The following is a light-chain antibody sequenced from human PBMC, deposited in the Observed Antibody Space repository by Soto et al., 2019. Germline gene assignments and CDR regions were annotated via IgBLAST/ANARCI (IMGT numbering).Light chain of an antibody. V-gene: IGLV4-69*01. Sequence: QSVLTQSPSASASLGASVKLTCTLSSGHSSYAIAWHQQQPEKGPRYLMKLNSDGSHSKGDGIPDRFSGSSSGAGRYLTISSLQSEDEADYYCQTWGTGIQVFGGGTKLTVL. CDR2: LNSDGSH. CDR3: QTWGTGIQV. CDR1: SGHSSYA. J-gene: IGLJ2*01.